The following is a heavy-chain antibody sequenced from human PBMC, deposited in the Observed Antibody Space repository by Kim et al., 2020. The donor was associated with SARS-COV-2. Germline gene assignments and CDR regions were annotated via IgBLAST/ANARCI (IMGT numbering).Heavy chain of an antibody. Sequence: GGSLRLSCAVSGFTFSSYGMHWVRQAPGKGLEWVAVISYDGSNKYYADSVKGRFTISRDNSKNTLYVQMNSLRAEDTAVYYCAKDGDLADSSRMDVWGQGTTVTVSS. J-gene: IGHJ6*02. CDR3: AKDGDLADSSRMDV. D-gene: IGHD3-22*01. CDR2: ISYDGSNK. CDR1: GFTFSSYG. V-gene: IGHV3-30*18.